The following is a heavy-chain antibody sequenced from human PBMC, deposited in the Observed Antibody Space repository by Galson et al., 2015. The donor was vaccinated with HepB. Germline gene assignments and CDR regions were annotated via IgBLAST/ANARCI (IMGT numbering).Heavy chain of an antibody. Sequence: SLRLSCAASGFTFSSYGMHWVRQAPGKGLEWVAVIWYDGSNKYYADSVKGRFTISRDNSKNTLYLQMNSLRAEDTAVYYCARDLGVYSGSYGTSSFDYWGQGTLVTVSS. J-gene: IGHJ4*02. D-gene: IGHD1-26*01. V-gene: IGHV3-33*01. CDR2: IWYDGSNK. CDR1: GFTFSSYG. CDR3: ARDLGVYSGSYGTSSFDY.